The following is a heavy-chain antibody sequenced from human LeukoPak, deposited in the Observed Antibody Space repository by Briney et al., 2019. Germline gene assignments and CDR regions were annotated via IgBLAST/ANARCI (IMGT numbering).Heavy chain of an antibody. CDR2: IYHSGST. D-gene: IGHD3-22*01. V-gene: IGHV4-38-2*02. CDR3: ARGLYDSSGYFPFDY. J-gene: IGHJ4*02. Sequence: SETLSLTCTVSGGSISSYYWGWIRQPPGKGLEWIGSIYHSGSTYYNPSLKSRVTISVDTSKNQFSLKLSSVTAADTAVYYCARGLYDSSGYFPFDYWGQGTLVTVSS. CDR1: GGSISSYY.